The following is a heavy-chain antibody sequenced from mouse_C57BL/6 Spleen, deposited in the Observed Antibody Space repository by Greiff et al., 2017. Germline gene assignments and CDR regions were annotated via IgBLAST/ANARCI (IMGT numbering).Heavy chain of an antibody. CDR3: ARDLGGGWFAY. CDR2: ISDGGSYT. CDR1: GFTFSSYA. J-gene: IGHJ3*01. V-gene: IGHV5-4*01. Sequence: EVMLVESGGGLVKPGGSLKLSCAASGFTFSSYAMSWVRQTPGKRLEWVATISDGGSYTYYPDNVKGRFTISRDNAKNNLYLQMSHLKSEDTAMYYCARDLGGGWFAYWGQGTLVTVSA.